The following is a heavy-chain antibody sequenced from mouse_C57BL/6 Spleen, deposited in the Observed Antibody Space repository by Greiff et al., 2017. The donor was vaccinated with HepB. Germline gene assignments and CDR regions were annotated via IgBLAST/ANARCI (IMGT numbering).Heavy chain of an antibody. CDR3: ARRYYGSTHWYFDV. CDR2: INPNNGGT. V-gene: IGHV1-26*01. D-gene: IGHD1-1*01. J-gene: IGHJ1*03. CDR1: GYTFTDYY. Sequence: EVQLQQSGPELVKPGASVKISCKASGYTFTDYYMHWVKQSHGKSLEWIGDINPNNGGTSYNQKFKGKATLTVDKASSPAYMELRSLTSEDSAVYYCARRYYGSTHWYFDVWGTGTTVTDSS.